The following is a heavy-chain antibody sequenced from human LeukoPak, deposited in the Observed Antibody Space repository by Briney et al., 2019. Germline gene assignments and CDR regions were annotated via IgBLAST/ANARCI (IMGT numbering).Heavy chain of an antibody. D-gene: IGHD3-22*01. CDR3: ANRAYYDSSNTYYPYYFDY. CDR1: GFTFSNAW. Sequence: GGSLRLSRAASGFTFSNAWMSWVRPAPGEGLEWFSGIRGSGDKTYYADYMKGRFNISIDNFKNTLYLQMHSLIDEDTGVYFCANRAYYDSSNTYYPYYFDYWGQGTLVTVSS. CDR2: IRGSGDKT. V-gene: IGHV3-23*01. J-gene: IGHJ4*02.